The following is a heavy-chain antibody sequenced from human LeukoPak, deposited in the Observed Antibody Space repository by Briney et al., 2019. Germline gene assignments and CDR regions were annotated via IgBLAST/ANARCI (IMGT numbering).Heavy chain of an antibody. V-gene: IGHV3-7*03. Sequence: GGSLRLSCAASGFTFSSYWMTWVRQAPGKGLEWVANIKQDGGEKSYVDSVKGRFTISRDNAKNSLYLQMNSLRAEDTALYYCAKEDFGPEEDYYGMDVWGQGTTVTVSS. D-gene: IGHD2/OR15-2a*01. CDR1: GFTFSSYW. CDR2: IKQDGGEK. CDR3: AKEDFGPEEDYYGMDV. J-gene: IGHJ6*02.